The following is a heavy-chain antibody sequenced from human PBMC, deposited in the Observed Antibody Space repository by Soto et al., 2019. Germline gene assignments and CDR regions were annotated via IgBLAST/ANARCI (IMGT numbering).Heavy chain of an antibody. Sequence: ASVKVSCKSSGDSFNDYYIHWVRQNPGQGLEWMGWINPNGGVTKYAQKFQGWVTMTRDTSIRTVYMELSRLRSDDTAIYYCARESGGATATLDYYYFYMDVWGTGTTVTVSS. D-gene: IGHD5-12*01. CDR2: INPNGGVT. V-gene: IGHV1-2*04. CDR3: ARESGGATATLDYYYFYMDV. J-gene: IGHJ6*03. CDR1: GDSFNDYY.